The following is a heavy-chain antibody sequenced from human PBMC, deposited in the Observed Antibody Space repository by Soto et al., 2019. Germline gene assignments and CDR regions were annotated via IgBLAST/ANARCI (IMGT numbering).Heavy chain of an antibody. V-gene: IGHV3-21*01. CDR1: GFTFSSYS. J-gene: IGHJ4*02. CDR3: ARDVVSRGCTLFDY. D-gene: IGHD2-21*01. Sequence: EVQLVESGGGLVKPGGSLRLSCAASGFTFSSYSMNWVRQAPGKGLEWVSSISSSSSYIYYADSVKGRFTISRDNAKNSLYLQMNSLRAEDTAVYYCARDVVSRGCTLFDYWGQGTLVTVSS. CDR2: ISSSSSYI.